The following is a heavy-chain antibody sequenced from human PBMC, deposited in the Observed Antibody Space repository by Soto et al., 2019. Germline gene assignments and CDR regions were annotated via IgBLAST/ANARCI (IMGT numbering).Heavy chain of an antibody. CDR1: GITFSNYA. D-gene: IGHD1-1*01. CDR3: AKLVTTVDSY. V-gene: IGHV3-23*01. CDR2: VSDSGGNT. J-gene: IGHJ4*02. Sequence: GSLRLSCAGSGITFSNYAMSWVRQAPGKGLEWVSAVSDSGGNTYYADSVKGRFTMSRDNSKNTLFLQMNSLRVEDTAVYYCAKLVTTVDSYWGQGTLVTVSS.